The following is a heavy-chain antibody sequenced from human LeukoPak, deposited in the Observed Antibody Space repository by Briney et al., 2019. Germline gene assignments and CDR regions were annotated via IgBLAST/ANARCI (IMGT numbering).Heavy chain of an antibody. V-gene: IGHV3-23*01. J-gene: IGHJ4*02. D-gene: IGHD3-22*01. Sequence: GGSLRLSCAASGFTFRSYGMSWVRQAPGKGLEWVSTVSGSGGSTYYADSVKGRFTISRDNSKNTLFLQVNSLRAEDTAVYYCAKDLLRTVVVISAAGYYFDYWGPGTLVTVSS. CDR1: GFTFRSYG. CDR2: VSGSGGST. CDR3: AKDLLRTVVVISAAGYYFDY.